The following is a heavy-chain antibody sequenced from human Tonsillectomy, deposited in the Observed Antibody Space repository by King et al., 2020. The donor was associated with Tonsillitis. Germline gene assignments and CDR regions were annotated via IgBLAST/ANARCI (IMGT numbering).Heavy chain of an antibody. CDR1: GYSISNDYY. CDR3: AKMGPVNFGTYCCGRCGFDI. D-gene: IGHD2-21*02. J-gene: IGHJ3*02. Sequence: QVQLQESGPGLVKPSETLSLTCAVSGYSISNDYYWGWIRQPPGKGLEWIGNIYYSGTTHYNPSLKSRVIISVDTSKNQFSLKLSSVTAADTAMYYCAKMGPVNFGTYCCGRCGFDIWGQGMMVIVSS. CDR2: IYYSGTT. V-gene: IGHV4-38-2*01.